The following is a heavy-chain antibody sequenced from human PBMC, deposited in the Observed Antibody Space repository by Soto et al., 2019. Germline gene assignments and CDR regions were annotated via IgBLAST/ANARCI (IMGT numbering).Heavy chain of an antibody. Sequence: SETLSLTCTASGGSISSSSYYWGWIRQPPGKGLEWIGSIYYSGSTYYNPSLKSRVTISVDTSKNQFSLKLSSVTAADTAVYYCARLRGSYFLYYGMDVWGQGTTVTVSS. CDR2: IYYSGST. J-gene: IGHJ6*02. D-gene: IGHD1-26*01. CDR3: ARLRGSYFLYYGMDV. CDR1: GGSISSSSYY. V-gene: IGHV4-39*01.